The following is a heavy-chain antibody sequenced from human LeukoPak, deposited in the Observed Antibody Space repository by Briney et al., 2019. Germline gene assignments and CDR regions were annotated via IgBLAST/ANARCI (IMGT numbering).Heavy chain of an antibody. V-gene: IGHV3-23*01. CDR3: AREAVGSSVYYYYYKNV. CDR1: FTXXXCA. CDR2: ISASGGTT. Sequence: FTXXXCAMSWVRQAPGKGLEWVSGISASGGTTYYADSVKGRFTISRDNSKNTLVLQLNSLRAEDTALYYCAREAVGSSVYYYYYKNVWGKGTTVTVSS. J-gene: IGHJ6*03. D-gene: IGHD6-6*01.